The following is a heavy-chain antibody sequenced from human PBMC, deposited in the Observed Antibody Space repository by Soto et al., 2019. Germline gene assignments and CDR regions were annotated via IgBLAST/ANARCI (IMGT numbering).Heavy chain of an antibody. V-gene: IGHV3-21*01. CDR1: GFTFSSYS. CDR3: ARGSVVVTAIPRWDSGPSDHTSWFDP. D-gene: IGHD2-21*02. CDR2: ISSSSSYI. Sequence: EVQLVESGGGLVQAGGSLRLFCAVSGFTFSSYSMNWVRQAPGKGLEWVSSISSSSSYIYYADSVKGRFTISRDNAKNSLYLQMNSLRAEDTAVYYCARGSVVVTAIPRWDSGPSDHTSWFDPWGQGTLVTVSS. J-gene: IGHJ5*02.